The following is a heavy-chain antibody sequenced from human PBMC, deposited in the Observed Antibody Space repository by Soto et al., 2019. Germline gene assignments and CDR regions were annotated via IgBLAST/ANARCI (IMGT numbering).Heavy chain of an antibody. CDR2: ISAYNGNT. J-gene: IGHJ6*03. CDR1: GYTFTSYG. Sequence: ASVKVSCKASGYTFTSYGISWVRQAPGQGLEWMGWISAYNGNTNYAQKLQGRVTMTTDTSTSTAYMELRSLRSDDTAVYYCARDASARGYYDILTGYGGPSYYYYSYMDVWGKGTKVTVSS. D-gene: IGHD3-9*01. CDR3: ARDASARGYYDILTGYGGPSYYYYSYMDV. V-gene: IGHV1-18*01.